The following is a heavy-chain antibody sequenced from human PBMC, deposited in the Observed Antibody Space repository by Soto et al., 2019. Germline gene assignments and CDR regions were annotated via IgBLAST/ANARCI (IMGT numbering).Heavy chain of an antibody. J-gene: IGHJ5*02. CDR3: ARSAYYYDTNWFDP. Sequence: GGSLKISCKGSGYSFTSYWIGWVRQMPGKGLEWMGIIYPGDSDTRYSPSFQGQVTISADKSISTAYLQWSSLKASDTAMYYCARSAYYYDTNWFDPWGQGTLVSVSS. CDR2: IYPGDSDT. D-gene: IGHD3-22*01. CDR1: GYSFTSYW. V-gene: IGHV5-51*01.